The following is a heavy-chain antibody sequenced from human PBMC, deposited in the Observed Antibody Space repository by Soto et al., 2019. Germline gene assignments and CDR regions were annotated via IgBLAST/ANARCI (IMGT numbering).Heavy chain of an antibody. CDR2: ISGSGGST. J-gene: IGHJ4*02. CDR3: AKAGAAADHFDY. CDR1: GFTFSSYA. Sequence: EVQLLESGGGLVQPGGSLRLSCAASGFTFSSYAMSWVRRAPGKGLEWVSAISGSGGSTYYADSVKGRFTISRDNSKNTLYLQMNSLRAEDTAVYYCAKAGAAADHFDYWGQGTLVTVSS. D-gene: IGHD6-13*01. V-gene: IGHV3-23*01.